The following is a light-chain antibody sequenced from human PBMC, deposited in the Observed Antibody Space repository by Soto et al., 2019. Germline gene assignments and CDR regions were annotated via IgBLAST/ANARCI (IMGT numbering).Light chain of an antibody. CDR1: SGHSSYA. V-gene: IGLV4-69*01. Sequence: QLVLTQSPSASASLGASVKLTCTLSSGHSSYAIAWHQQQPEKGPRYLMKLNSDGSHSKGDGIPHRFSGSSSGAERYLTISRLQAEDEADYYCQTWGTGIWVFGGGTKLTVL. J-gene: IGLJ3*02. CDR3: QTWGTGIWV. CDR2: LNSDGSH.